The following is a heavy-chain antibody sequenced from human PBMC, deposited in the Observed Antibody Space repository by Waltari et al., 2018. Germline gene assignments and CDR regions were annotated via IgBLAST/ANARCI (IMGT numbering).Heavy chain of an antibody. CDR2: INPNSCGT. CDR1: GYTFTGYY. D-gene: IGHD3-22*01. V-gene: IGHV1-2*06. CDR3: ATVLSTENFWYYYDSSPGGFDY. J-gene: IGHJ4*02. Sequence: QVQLVQSGAEVKKPGASVKVSCKASGYTFTGYYMHWVRQAPGQGLEWMGRINPNSCGTNYAQKFQGRVTMTRDTSTDTAYMELSSLRSEDTAVYYCATVLSTENFWYYYDSSPGGFDYWGQGTLVTVSS.